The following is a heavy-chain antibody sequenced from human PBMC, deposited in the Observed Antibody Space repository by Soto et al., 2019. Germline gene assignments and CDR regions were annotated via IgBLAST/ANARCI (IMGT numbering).Heavy chain of an antibody. V-gene: IGHV1-2*04. CDR3: ARGDSTDCSNGVCSFFYNHDMDV. CDR2: INPKSGGT. CDR1: GYSFTDYH. Sequence: QVQLVQSGAEVKKPGASVKVSCKASGYSFTDYHIHWVRQAPGQGLEWLGRINPKSGGTSTAQKFQGWVTLTTDTPISTASMELTRLTSDDTDMYYCARGDSTDCSNGVCSFFYNHDMDVWGQGTTVTVSS. J-gene: IGHJ6*02. D-gene: IGHD2-8*01.